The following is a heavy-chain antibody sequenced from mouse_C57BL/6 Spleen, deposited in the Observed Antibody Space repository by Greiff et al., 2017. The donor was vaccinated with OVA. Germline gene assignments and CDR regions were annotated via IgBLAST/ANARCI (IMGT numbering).Heavy chain of an antibody. V-gene: IGHV1-64*01. CDR1: GYTFTSYW. CDR2: IHPNSGST. D-gene: IGHD1-1*01. CDR3: ARSVVAAWYYAMDY. Sequence: QVQLQQPGAELVKPGASVKLSCKASGYTFTSYWMHWVKQRPGQGLEWIGMIHPNSGSTNYNEKFKSKATLTVDKSSSTAYMQLSSLTSENSAVYYGARSVVAAWYYAMDYWGQGTSVTVSS. J-gene: IGHJ4*01.